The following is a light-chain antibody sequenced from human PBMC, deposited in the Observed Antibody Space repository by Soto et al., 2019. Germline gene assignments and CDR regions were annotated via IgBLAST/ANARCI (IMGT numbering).Light chain of an antibody. CDR2: SAS. CDR3: QRLTRAPWT. V-gene: IGKV1-27*01. CDR1: QAISNH. J-gene: IGKJ1*01. Sequence: DFQMTQSPSSLSASVGDRVTISCRASQAISNHVAWYQQKPGKVPRLLIYSASTLQSGVPSRFSGSGSGTDYTLTITSLQPEDFATYYCQRLTRAPWTFGQETRVDLK.